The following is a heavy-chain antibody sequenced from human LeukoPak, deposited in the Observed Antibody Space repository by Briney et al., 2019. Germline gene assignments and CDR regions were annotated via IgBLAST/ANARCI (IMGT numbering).Heavy chain of an antibody. V-gene: IGHV1-8*01. CDR3: ARNLGYCSSTSCYTWVYYGMDV. J-gene: IGHJ6*02. Sequence: ASVKVSCKASGYTFTSYDINWVRQATGQGLEWMGWMNPNSGNTGYAQKFQGRVSMTRNTSISTAYMELSSLRSEDTAVYYCARNLGYCSSTSCYTWVYYGMDVWGQGTTVTVSS. CDR2: MNPNSGNT. D-gene: IGHD2-2*02. CDR1: GYTFTSYD.